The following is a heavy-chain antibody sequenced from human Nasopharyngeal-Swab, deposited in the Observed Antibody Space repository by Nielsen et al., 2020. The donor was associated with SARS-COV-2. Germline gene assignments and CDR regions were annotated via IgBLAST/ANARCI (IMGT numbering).Heavy chain of an antibody. V-gene: IGHV3-33*01. CDR1: GFTFSSYG. J-gene: IGHJ6*03. CDR2: IWYDGSNK. CDR3: ARDQGYMDA. Sequence: GESLKISCAASGFTFSSYGMHWVRQAPGKGLEWVAVIWYDGSNKYYADSVKGRFTISRDNSKNTLYLQMNSLRAEDTAVYYCARDQGYMDAWGKGTTVTVSS.